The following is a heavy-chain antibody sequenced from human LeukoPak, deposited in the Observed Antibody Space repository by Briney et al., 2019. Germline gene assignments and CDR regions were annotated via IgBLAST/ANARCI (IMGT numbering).Heavy chain of an antibody. CDR1: GYTFTSYG. J-gene: IGHJ3*02. CDR3: VKTYYYDSSGYSDDALDI. CDR2: ISGYTGNT. D-gene: IGHD3-22*01. Sequence: ASVKVSCKASGYTFTSYGITWVRQAPGQGLEWMGWISGYTGNTNYAQKLQGRVSMTTDTSTSTAYMELRNLTSDDTAVYYCVKTYYYDSSGYSDDALDIWGQGTMVTVSS. V-gene: IGHV1-18*01.